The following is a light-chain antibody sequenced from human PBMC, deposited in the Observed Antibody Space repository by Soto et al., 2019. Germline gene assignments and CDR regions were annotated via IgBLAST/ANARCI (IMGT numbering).Light chain of an antibody. CDR2: DVN. V-gene: IGLV2-14*03. CDR1: SSDVGGYNY. Sequence: QSALTQPASVSGSPGQSITISCTGTSSDVGGYNYVSWYQQHPGKAPKLMIYDVNNRPSGVSNRFSGSKSANTASLTISGLQAEDEADYYCSSYRNSDTLVFGGGTKVTV. CDR3: SSYRNSDTLV. J-gene: IGLJ3*02.